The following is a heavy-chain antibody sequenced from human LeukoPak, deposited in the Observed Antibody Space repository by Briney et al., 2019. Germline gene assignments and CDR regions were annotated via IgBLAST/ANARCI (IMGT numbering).Heavy chain of an antibody. CDR3: ARDHRGIAALEAFDI. Sequence: PSETLSLTCTVSGGSISSSSYYWGWIRQPPGKGLEWIGSIYYSGSTYYNPSLKSRVTISVDTSKNQFSLKLSSVTAADTAVYYCARDHRGIAALEAFDIWGQGTMVTVSS. J-gene: IGHJ3*02. CDR1: GGSISSSSYY. V-gene: IGHV4-39*07. CDR2: IYYSGST. D-gene: IGHD6-13*01.